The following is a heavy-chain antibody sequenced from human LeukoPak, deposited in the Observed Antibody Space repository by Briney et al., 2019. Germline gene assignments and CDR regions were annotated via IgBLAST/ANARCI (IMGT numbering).Heavy chain of an antibody. CDR3: AKVLLARAYYYGMDV. CDR1: GFTFSSSA. V-gene: IGHV3-23*01. CDR2: ISVSGGRT. J-gene: IGHJ6*02. D-gene: IGHD2-15*01. Sequence: GGSLRLSCAASGFTFSSSAMSWVRQAPGKGLEWVSAISVSGGRTYYADSVKGRFTISRDNSKNTLYLQMTSLRVEDTAVYYCAKVLLARAYYYGMDVWGQGTTVTVSS.